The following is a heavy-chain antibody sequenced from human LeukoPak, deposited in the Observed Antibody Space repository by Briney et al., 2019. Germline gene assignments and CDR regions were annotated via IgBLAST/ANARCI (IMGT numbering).Heavy chain of an antibody. V-gene: IGHV1-18*01. CDR1: GYTFTSYG. CDR3: AREWVEETAYYYYGMDV. D-gene: IGHD1-14*01. Sequence: GASVKVSCKASGYTFTSYGISWVRQAPGQGLEWMGWISAYNGNTNYAQKLQGRVTMTTDTSTSTVYMELSSLRSEDTAVYYCAREWVEETAYYYYGMDVWGQGTTVTVSS. J-gene: IGHJ6*02. CDR2: ISAYNGNT.